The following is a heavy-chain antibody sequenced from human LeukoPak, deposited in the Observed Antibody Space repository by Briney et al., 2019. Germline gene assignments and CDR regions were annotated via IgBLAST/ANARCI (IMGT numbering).Heavy chain of an antibody. D-gene: IGHD5-24*01. V-gene: IGHV3-30-3*01. CDR1: GFTFSSYA. Sequence: GGSLRLSCAASGFTFSSYAMHWVRQAPGKGLEWVAVISYDGSNKYYADSVKGRFTISRDNSKNTLYLQMNSLRAEDTAVYYCAKDGKRWLQFVVGYWGQGTLVTVSS. J-gene: IGHJ4*02. CDR2: ISYDGSNK. CDR3: AKDGKRWLQFVVGY.